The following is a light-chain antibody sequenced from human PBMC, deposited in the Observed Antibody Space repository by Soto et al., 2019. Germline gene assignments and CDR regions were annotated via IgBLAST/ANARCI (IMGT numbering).Light chain of an antibody. CDR2: AAS. CDR1: QGISSF. J-gene: IGKJ5*01. V-gene: IGKV1-9*01. Sequence: IQLTQSPSFLSASVGDSVTITCRASQGISSFLAWYQQKPGKAPKLLIYAASTLQSGVPSRFSGSGSGTDFTLTISSLQPEDFATYFCQQLNSYPITFGQGTRLEIK. CDR3: QQLNSYPIT.